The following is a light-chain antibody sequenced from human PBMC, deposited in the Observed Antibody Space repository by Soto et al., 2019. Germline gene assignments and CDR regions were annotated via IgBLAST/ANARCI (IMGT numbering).Light chain of an antibody. V-gene: IGLV1-51*01. Sequence: QSVLTQPPSVSAAPGQKVTISCSGSSSNIGNNYVAWYQQLPGAAPRLLIYDNNKRPSGIPDRFSGSRSGTSATLGISGLQTGDEADYYFGVWDSRLSAAVFGGGTQLTVL. CDR2: DNN. CDR3: GVWDSRLSAAV. CDR1: SSNIGNNY. J-gene: IGLJ3*02.